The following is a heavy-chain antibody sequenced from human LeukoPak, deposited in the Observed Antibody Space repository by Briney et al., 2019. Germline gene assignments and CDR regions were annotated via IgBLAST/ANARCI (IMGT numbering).Heavy chain of an antibody. CDR3: ASLVGYRSGGSCYSGNFDY. J-gene: IGHJ4*02. Sequence: LETLSLTCTVSGGSISSSSYYWGWIRQPPGKGLEWIGSIYYSGSTYYNPSLKSRVTISVDTSKNQFSLKLSSVTAADTAVYYCASLVGYRSGGSCYSGNFDYWGQGTLVTVSS. CDR1: GGSISSSSYY. CDR2: IYYSGST. V-gene: IGHV4-39*01. D-gene: IGHD2-15*01.